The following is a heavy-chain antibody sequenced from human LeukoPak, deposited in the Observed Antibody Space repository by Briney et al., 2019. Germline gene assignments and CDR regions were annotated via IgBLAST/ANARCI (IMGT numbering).Heavy chain of an antibody. J-gene: IGHJ3*02. CDR3: AKDALISDWGSRAFDI. CDR1: GFTFSSYS. Sequence: GGSLRLSCAASGFTFSSYSMNWVRQAPGKGLEWVAIISYDGVNKYYADSAKGRFTISRDNSKTTLYLQMDSLETEDTAVYYCAKDALISDWGSRAFDIWGQGTMITVSS. D-gene: IGHD2-21*01. V-gene: IGHV3-30*18. CDR2: ISYDGVNK.